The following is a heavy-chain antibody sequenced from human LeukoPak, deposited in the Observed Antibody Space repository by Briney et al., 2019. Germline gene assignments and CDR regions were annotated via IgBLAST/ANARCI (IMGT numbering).Heavy chain of an antibody. CDR1: GFTISSYA. CDR2: ISGSGGIT. Sequence: GGSLRLTCTVSGFTISSYAMSGVRQAPGKGLEWVSAISGSGGITYYADSVKGRFTISRDNSKNTLYLQMNSLRPDDTAVYYCARPTASCYANAFGVWGQGTLLTVSS. CDR3: ARPTASCYANAFGV. J-gene: IGHJ3*01. V-gene: IGHV3-23*01. D-gene: IGHD2-2*01.